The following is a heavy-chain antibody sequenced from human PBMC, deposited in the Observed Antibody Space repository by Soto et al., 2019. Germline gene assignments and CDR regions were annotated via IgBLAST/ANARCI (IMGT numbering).Heavy chain of an antibody. CDR3: TRGPAGSYYYYGMDV. D-gene: IGHD3-10*01. V-gene: IGHV4-4*02. J-gene: IGHJ6*02. CDR1: GGSFSSSDW. Sequence: QVQLQESGPGLVKPSGTLSLTCDVSGGSFSSSDWWSWVRQPPGKGLEWIGEIYHTGSTNYNPSLKSRVSISIDTSKNQFSLNLNSVTAADTAVYYCTRGPAGSYYYYGMDVWGQGTTATVSS. CDR2: IYHTGST.